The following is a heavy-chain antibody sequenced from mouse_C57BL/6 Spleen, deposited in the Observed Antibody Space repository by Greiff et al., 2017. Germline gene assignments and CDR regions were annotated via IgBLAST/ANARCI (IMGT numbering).Heavy chain of an antibody. Sequence: QVQLKESGAELAKPGASVKLSCKASGYTFTSYWMHWVKQRPGQGLEWIGYINPSSGYTKYNQKFKDKATLTADNSSSTAYMQLSSLTYEDSAVYYCAREAYYGMDYWGQGASVTVSS. V-gene: IGHV1-7*01. CDR1: GYTFTSYW. J-gene: IGHJ4*01. CDR3: AREAYYGMDY. CDR2: INPSSGYT.